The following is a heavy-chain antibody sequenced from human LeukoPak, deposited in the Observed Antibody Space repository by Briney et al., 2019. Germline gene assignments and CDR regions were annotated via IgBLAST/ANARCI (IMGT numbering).Heavy chain of an antibody. CDR3: ARVYYYDSSGYAY. CDR1: GYTFTGYY. J-gene: IGHJ4*02. Sequence: AASVKVSCKASGYTFTGYYMHWVRQAPGQGLEWMGWINPNSGGTNYAQKFQGRVTMTRDTSISTAYMELSRLRSDDTAVYYCARVYYYDSSGYAYWGQGTLVTVSS. V-gene: IGHV1-2*02. D-gene: IGHD3-22*01. CDR2: INPNSGGT.